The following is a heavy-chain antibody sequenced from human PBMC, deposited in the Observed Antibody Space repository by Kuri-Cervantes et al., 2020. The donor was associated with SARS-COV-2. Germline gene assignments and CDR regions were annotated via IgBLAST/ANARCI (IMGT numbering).Heavy chain of an antibody. J-gene: IGHJ4*02. CDR2: ISGSGGST. Sequence: GESLKISCAASGFTFSSYAMSWVRQAPGRGLEWVSAISGSGGSTYYADSVKGRFTISRDNSKNTLYLQMNSLRAEDTAVYYCAKAPPTYYFDYWGQGTLVTVSS. CDR1: GFTFSSYA. CDR3: AKAPPTYYFDY. V-gene: IGHV3-23*01.